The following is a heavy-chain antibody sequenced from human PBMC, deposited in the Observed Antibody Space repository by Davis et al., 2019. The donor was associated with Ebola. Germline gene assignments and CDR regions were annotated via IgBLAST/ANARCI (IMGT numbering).Heavy chain of an antibody. D-gene: IGHD5-18*01. Sequence: GESLKISCAASGFTVSSHYMSWVRQAPGKGLEWVSVIYSGGSTYYADSVKGRFTISRHNSKNTLYLQMNSLRAEDTAVYYCAIFGYSYGYHYYYYGMDVWGQGTTVTVSS. J-gene: IGHJ6*02. V-gene: IGHV3-53*04. CDR2: IYSGGST. CDR3: AIFGYSYGYHYYYYGMDV. CDR1: GFTVSSHY.